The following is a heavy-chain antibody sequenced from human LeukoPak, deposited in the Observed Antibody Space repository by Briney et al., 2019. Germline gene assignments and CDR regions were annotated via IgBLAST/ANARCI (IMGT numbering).Heavy chain of an antibody. CDR1: GGAFSSYA. D-gene: IGHD6-13*01. CDR3: AGQGSIAAAEYGY. J-gene: IGHJ4*02. V-gene: IGHV1-69*04. CDR2: IIPILGIA. Sequence: GASVKVSCKASGGAFSSYAISWVRQAPGQGLEWMGRIIPILGIANYAQKFQGRVTITADKSTSTAYVELSSLRSEDTAVYYCAGQGSIAAAEYGYWGQGTLVTVSS.